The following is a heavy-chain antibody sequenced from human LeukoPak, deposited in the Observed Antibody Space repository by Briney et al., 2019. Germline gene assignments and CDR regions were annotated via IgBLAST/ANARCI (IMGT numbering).Heavy chain of an antibody. CDR3: ARASYDSSGYYYYYYMDV. Sequence: SETLSLTCTVAGGSISSYYWSWIRQPPGKGLEWIGYIYTSGSTNYNPSLKSRVTISVDTSKNQFSLKLSSVTAADTAVYYCARASYDSSGYYYYYYMDVWGKGTTVTVSS. CDR2: IYTSGST. D-gene: IGHD3-22*01. V-gene: IGHV4-4*09. J-gene: IGHJ6*03. CDR1: GGSISSYY.